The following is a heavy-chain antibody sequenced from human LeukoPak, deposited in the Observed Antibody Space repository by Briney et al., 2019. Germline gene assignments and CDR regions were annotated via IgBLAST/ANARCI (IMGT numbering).Heavy chain of an antibody. V-gene: IGHV3-49*04. J-gene: IGHJ4*02. CDR2: IRTKAYGGTT. Sequence: GGSLRLSCAASGFTFSSYAMSWVRQAPGKGLEWVGFIRTKAYGGTTEYAASVKGRFTISRDDSKSIGYLQMNSLKTEDTAVYYCTREFTITRGDDYWGQGTLVTVSS. D-gene: IGHD3-10*01. CDR1: GFTFSSYA. CDR3: TREFTITRGDDY.